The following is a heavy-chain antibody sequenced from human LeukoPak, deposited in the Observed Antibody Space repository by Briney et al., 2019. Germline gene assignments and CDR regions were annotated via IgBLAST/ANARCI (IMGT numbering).Heavy chain of an antibody. J-gene: IGHJ4*02. CDR3: AKEPYSSSWNLFDY. V-gene: IGHV3-21*04. CDR2: ISTSSSYI. D-gene: IGHD6-13*01. CDR1: GFTFSSYS. Sequence: GGSLRLSCAASGFTFSSYSMNWVRQAPGKGLEWVSSISTSSSYIYYADSLKGRFTISRDNSKNTLYLQMNSLRAEDTAVYYCAKEPYSSSWNLFDYWGQGTLVTVSS.